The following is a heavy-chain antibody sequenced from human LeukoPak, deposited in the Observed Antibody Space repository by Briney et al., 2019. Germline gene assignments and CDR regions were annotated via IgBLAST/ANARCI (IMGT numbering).Heavy chain of an antibody. CDR1: GFTFSSYG. J-gene: IGHJ3*02. Sequence: GGSLRLSCAASGFTFSSYGMHWVRQAPGKGLEWVAFIRYDGSNKYYADSVKGRLTISRDNSKNTLYLQMNSLRAEDTAVYYCANGITMVRGVITQPVDAFDIWGQGTMVTVSS. CDR2: IRYDGSNK. CDR3: ANGITMVRGVITQPVDAFDI. D-gene: IGHD3-10*01. V-gene: IGHV3-30*02.